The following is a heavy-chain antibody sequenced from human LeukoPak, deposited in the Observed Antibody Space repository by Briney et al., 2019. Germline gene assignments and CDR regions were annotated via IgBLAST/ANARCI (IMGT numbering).Heavy chain of an antibody. D-gene: IGHD1-26*01. CDR1: GRSVSSGSYY. Sequence: SETLSLTCTVSGRSVSSGSYYWSWIRQPPGKGLEWIGYIYYSGSTNYNPSLKSRVTISVDTSKNQFSLKLSSVTAADTAVYYCASNLSGSYYNWFDPWGQGTLVTVSS. J-gene: IGHJ5*02. V-gene: IGHV4-61*01. CDR3: ASNLSGSYYNWFDP. CDR2: IYYSGST.